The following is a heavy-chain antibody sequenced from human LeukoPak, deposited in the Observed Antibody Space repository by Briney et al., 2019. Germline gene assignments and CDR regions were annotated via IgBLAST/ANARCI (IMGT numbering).Heavy chain of an antibody. Sequence: TGGSLRLSCAASGFNFRTHWMHWVRQAPGKGLVWVSRVNPEGSSTGYADSAEGRFTISRDNAKNSLYLQMNSLRAEDTAVYYCARDLYGDYAFDYWGQGTLVTVSS. CDR1: GFNFRTHW. D-gene: IGHD4-17*01. J-gene: IGHJ4*02. CDR3: ARDLYGDYAFDY. V-gene: IGHV3-74*01. CDR2: VNPEGSST.